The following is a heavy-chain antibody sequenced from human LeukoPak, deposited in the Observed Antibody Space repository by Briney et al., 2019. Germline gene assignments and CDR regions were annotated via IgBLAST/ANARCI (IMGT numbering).Heavy chain of an antibody. Sequence: GGSLRLSCVASGFNFGPYWMSWVRQAPGKGPEWLSSITSSNNDIYYADSVKGRFTISRDNAKNSLYLQMNSLRAEDTAVYYCAKGRLYYYDSDGSPGDAFDTWGQGTMVTVSS. CDR1: GFNFGPYW. V-gene: IGHV3-21*01. CDR3: AKGRLYYYDSDGSPGDAFDT. CDR2: ITSSNNDI. D-gene: IGHD3-22*01. J-gene: IGHJ3*02.